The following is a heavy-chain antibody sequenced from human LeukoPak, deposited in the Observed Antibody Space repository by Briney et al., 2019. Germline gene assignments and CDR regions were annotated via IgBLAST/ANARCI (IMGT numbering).Heavy chain of an antibody. V-gene: IGHV3-30*02. CDR1: GFTFSSYG. J-gene: IGHJ4*02. D-gene: IGHD4-17*01. CDR2: IRYDGSNK. Sequence: GGSLRLSCAASGFTFSSYGMHWVRQAPGKGLEWVAFIRYDGSNKYYADSVKGRFTISRDNSKNTLYLQMNSLRAEDTAVYYCARQKYPGAHDYGDYDYWGQGTLVTVSS. CDR3: ARQKYPGAHDYGDYDY.